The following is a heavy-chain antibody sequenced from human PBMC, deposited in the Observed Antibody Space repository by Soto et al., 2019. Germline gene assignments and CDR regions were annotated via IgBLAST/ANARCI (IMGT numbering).Heavy chain of an antibody. CDR3: AILARGWDDYSNYGAFDI. V-gene: IGHV3-23*01. CDR2: ISGSGGST. J-gene: IGHJ3*02. CDR1: GLTFSSYA. Sequence: RLSCAASGLTFSSYAMSGVLQAAGKGLEWVSAISGSGGSTYYADSVKGRFTISRDNSKNTLYLQMNSLRAEDTAVYYCAILARGWDDYSNYGAFDIWGQGTMVTVSS. D-gene: IGHD4-4*01.